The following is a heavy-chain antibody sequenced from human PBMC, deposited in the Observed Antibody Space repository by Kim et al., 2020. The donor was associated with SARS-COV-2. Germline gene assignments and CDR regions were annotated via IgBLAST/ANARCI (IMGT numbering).Heavy chain of an antibody. CDR3: ARGRTSEPGLFQH. Sequence: YYADSVKGRFTISRENSKNTLYLEMNSLRDEDTAVYYCARGRTSEPGLFQHWGQGTLVTVSS. D-gene: IGHD2-2*01. V-gene: IGHV3-30*01. J-gene: IGHJ1*01.